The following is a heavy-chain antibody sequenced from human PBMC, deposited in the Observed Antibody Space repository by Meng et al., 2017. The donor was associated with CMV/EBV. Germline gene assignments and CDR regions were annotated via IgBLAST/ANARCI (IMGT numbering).Heavy chain of an antibody. J-gene: IGHJ4*02. CDR2: IRSKANSYAT. CDR1: GFTFSSYE. CDR3: TTNSYLGYCSSTSCVGY. D-gene: IGHD2-2*01. Sequence: GESLKISCAASGFTFSSYEMNWVRQAPGKGLEWVGRIRSKANSYATAYAASVKGRFTISRDDSKNTAYLQMNSLKTEDTAVYYCTTNSYLGYCSSTSCVGYWGQGTLVTVSS. V-gene: IGHV3-73*01.